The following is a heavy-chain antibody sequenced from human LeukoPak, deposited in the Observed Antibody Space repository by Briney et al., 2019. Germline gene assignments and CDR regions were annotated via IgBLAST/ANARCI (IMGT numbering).Heavy chain of an antibody. J-gene: IGHJ3*02. Sequence: GASVKVSCKASGYTFTGYYMHWVRQAPGQGLEWMGWINPTGGSTSYAQNFQGRVTMTRDMSTSTVYMELSSLRSEDTAVYYCARVGDGYNYKAFDIWGQGTMVTVS. D-gene: IGHD5-24*01. V-gene: IGHV1-46*01. CDR2: INPTGGST. CDR1: GYTFTGYY. CDR3: ARVGDGYNYKAFDI.